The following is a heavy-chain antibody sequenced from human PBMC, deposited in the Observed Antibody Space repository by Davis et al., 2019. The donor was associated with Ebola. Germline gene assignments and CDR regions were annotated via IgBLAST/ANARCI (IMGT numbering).Heavy chain of an antibody. Sequence: PGGSLRLSCAASGFTFSSYAMSWVRQAPGKGLEWVSAISGSGGSTYYADSVKGRFTISRDNSKNTLYLQMNSLRAEDTAVYYCAKGDSYGVYYYYGMDVWGQGTTVTVSS. V-gene: IGHV3-23*01. CDR1: GFTFSSYA. D-gene: IGHD5-18*01. CDR2: ISGSGGST. CDR3: AKGDSYGVYYYYGMDV. J-gene: IGHJ6*02.